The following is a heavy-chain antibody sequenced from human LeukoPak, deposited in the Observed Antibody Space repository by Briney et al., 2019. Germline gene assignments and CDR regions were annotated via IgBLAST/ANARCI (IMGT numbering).Heavy chain of an antibody. J-gene: IGHJ4*02. CDR2: TSSSSNYI. D-gene: IGHD3-10*01. CDR1: GFIFSSYS. Sequence: GGSLRLSCAASGFIFSSYSMKWVRQAPGKGLEWVSSTSSSSNYIYYADSVKGRFTISRDNAKNSLYLQMNSLRAEDTAAYYCAREGITMVRGVIPLDYWGQGTLVTVSS. V-gene: IGHV3-21*01. CDR3: AREGITMVRGVIPLDY.